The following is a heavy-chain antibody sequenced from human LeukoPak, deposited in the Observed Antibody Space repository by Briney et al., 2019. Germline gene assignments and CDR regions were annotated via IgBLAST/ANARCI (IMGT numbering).Heavy chain of an antibody. Sequence: QPGGSLRLSCLASGFTFSSYSMNWVRQAPGKGLEWVSYISSSSSTIYYADSVKGRFIISRDNAKNSLYLQMSSLRAEDTAVYYCARGRPIDYWGQGTLVTVSS. CDR3: ARGRPIDY. CDR1: GFTFSSYS. V-gene: IGHV3-48*04. J-gene: IGHJ4*02. CDR2: ISSSSSTI.